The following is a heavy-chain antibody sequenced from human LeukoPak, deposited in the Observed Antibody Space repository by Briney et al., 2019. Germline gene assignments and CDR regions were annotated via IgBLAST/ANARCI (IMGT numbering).Heavy chain of an antibody. CDR3: ARSRSEDSSGYYGVYFDY. V-gene: IGHV4-38-2*02. D-gene: IGHD3-22*01. Sequence: PSETLSLTCTVSGYSIRSRYYWGWIRQPPGKGLEWIGSIYHSGSTYYNPSRKTRVTISVDTSKNQFSLKLSSVTAADTAVYYCARSRSEDSSGYYGVYFDYWGQGTLVTVSS. CDR2: IYHSGST. J-gene: IGHJ4*02. CDR1: GYSIRSRYY.